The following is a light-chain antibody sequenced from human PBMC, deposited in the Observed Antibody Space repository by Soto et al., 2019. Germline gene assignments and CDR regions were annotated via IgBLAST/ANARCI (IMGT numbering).Light chain of an antibody. CDR2: DVS. Sequence: QSVLTQPASVSGSPGQSITISCTGTSSDVGGYNYVSWYQQHPGKAPKLTIYDVSNRPSGVSNRSSGSKSGNTASLTISGLQAEDEADYYCSSYTSSSTRVFGGGTKLTVL. J-gene: IGLJ3*02. CDR3: SSYTSSSTRV. CDR1: SSDVGGYNY. V-gene: IGLV2-14*01.